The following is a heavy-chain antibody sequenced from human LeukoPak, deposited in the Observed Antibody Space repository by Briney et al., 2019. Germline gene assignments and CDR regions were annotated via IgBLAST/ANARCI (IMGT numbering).Heavy chain of an antibody. CDR3: ARDETYVGAPWDLFDY. CDR1: GFTFSSYA. V-gene: IGHV3-30-3*01. D-gene: IGHD1-26*01. Sequence: PGGSLRLSCAASGFTFSSYAMHWVRQAPGKGLEWVAVISYDGSNKYYADSVKGRFTISRDNSKNTLYLQMNSLRAEDTAVYYCARDETYVGAPWDLFDYWGQGTLVTVSS. J-gene: IGHJ4*02. CDR2: ISYDGSNK.